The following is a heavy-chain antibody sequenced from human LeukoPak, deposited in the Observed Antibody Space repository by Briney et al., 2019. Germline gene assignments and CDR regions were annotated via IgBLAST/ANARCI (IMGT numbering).Heavy chain of an antibody. Sequence: SETLSLTCTVSGGSISSYYWSWIRQPPGKGLEWIGYINYSGSTNYNPSLKSRVTISVDTSKNQFSLKLSSVTAADTAVYYCARDAPLFDPWGQGTLVTVSS. CDR2: INYSGST. V-gene: IGHV4-59*01. J-gene: IGHJ5*02. CDR1: GGSISSYY. CDR3: ARDAPLFDP.